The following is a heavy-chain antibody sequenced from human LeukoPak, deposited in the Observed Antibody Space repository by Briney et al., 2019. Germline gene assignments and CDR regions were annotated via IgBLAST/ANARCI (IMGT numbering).Heavy chain of an antibody. J-gene: IGHJ4*02. CDR2: FDPEDGET. CDR1: GYTLTELS. Sequence: ASVKVSCKVSGYTLTELSMHWVRQAPGKGLEWMGGFDPEDGETIYAPKFQGRVTMTEDTSTDTAYMEVSSLRSEDTAVYYCATAPKYGDYGPSNVKYFDYWGQGTLVTVSS. D-gene: IGHD4-17*01. V-gene: IGHV1-24*01. CDR3: ATAPKYGDYGPSNVKYFDY.